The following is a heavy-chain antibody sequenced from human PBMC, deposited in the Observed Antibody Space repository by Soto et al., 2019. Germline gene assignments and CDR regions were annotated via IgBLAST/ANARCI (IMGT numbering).Heavy chain of an antibody. CDR3: ARMTSSLSPGR. D-gene: IGHD2-2*01. V-gene: IGHV3-48*01. CDR1: GFAFSNYS. J-gene: IGHJ4*02. CDR2: TRSSGSPT. Sequence: GGSLRLSCVGSGFAFSNYSMNWVRQAPGKGLEWVSYTRSSGSPTCYAGSVKGRFTISRDNAKKSLYLQMNSLRAEDTAVYYCARMTSSLSPGRWGQGTLVTVSS.